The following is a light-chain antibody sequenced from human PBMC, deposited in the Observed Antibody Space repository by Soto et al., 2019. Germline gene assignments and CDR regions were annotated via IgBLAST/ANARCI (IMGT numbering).Light chain of an antibody. J-gene: IGLJ2*01. V-gene: IGLV2-14*01. CDR1: SSDVGGYNY. Sequence: SVLTQPASVSGSPGQSITISCTGTSSDVGGYNYVSWYQQHPGKAPKLMIYEVSNRPSGVSNRFSGSKSGNTASRTISGLLDEDEADYYCSSYTSSSTLVFGGGTKVAVL. CDR2: EVS. CDR3: SSYTSSSTLV.